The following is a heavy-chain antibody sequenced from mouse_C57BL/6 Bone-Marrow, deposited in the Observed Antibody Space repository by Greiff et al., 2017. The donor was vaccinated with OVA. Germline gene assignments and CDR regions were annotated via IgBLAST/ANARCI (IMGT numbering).Heavy chain of an antibody. CDR1: GFSLTSYG. V-gene: IGHV2-5*01. CDR2: IWRGGST. D-gene: IGHD2-3*01. Sequence: VKLMESGPGLVQPSQSLSITCTVSGFSLTSYGVHWVRQSPGKGLEWLGVIWRGGSTAYNAAFMSRLSITKDNSKSQVFFKMNRLQADDTAIYYCAKTGLFMDYWGQGTSVTVSS. J-gene: IGHJ4*01. CDR3: AKTGLFMDY.